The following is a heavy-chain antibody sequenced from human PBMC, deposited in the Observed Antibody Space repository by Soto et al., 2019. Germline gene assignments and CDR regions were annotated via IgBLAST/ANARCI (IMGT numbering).Heavy chain of an antibody. CDR1: GYTFTSYA. CDR2: INAGNGNT. Sequence: ASVKVSCKASGYTFTSYAMHWVRQAPGQRLEWMGWINAGNGNTKYSQKFQGRVTITRDTSASTAYMELSSLRSEDTAVYYCARVRAGWNHNIDYWGQGTRVTVSS. J-gene: IGHJ4*02. CDR3: ARVRAGWNHNIDY. D-gene: IGHD1-1*01. V-gene: IGHV1-3*01.